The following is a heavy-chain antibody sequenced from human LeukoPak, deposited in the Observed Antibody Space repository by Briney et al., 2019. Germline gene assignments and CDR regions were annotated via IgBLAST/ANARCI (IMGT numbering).Heavy chain of an antibody. D-gene: IGHD4-17*01. CDR3: ASSAVTTPIYYYYYGMDV. Sequence: ASVKVSCRASGGTFSSYAISWVRQAPGQGLEWMGGIIPIFGTANYAQKFQGRVTITADESTSTAYMELSSLRSEDTAVYYCASSAVTTPIYYYYYGMDVWGQGTTVTVSS. J-gene: IGHJ6*02. V-gene: IGHV1-69*13. CDR1: GGTFSSYA. CDR2: IIPIFGTA.